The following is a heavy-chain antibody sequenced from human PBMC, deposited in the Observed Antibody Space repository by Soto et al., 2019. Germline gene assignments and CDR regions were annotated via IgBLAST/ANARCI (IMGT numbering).Heavy chain of an antibody. CDR1: GGSMSSYY. CDR3: ARGQRFSDWFDP. J-gene: IGHJ5*02. Sequence: KSSETLSLTCTVSGGSMSSYYWTWIRQPAGKGLEWIGRVYSSGGTHYSPSLKSRVIISLDTSKNQFSLRLLSVTDADTAVYFCARGQRFSDWFDPWGQGTLVTVSS. D-gene: IGHD3-3*01. CDR2: VYSSGGT. V-gene: IGHV4-4*07.